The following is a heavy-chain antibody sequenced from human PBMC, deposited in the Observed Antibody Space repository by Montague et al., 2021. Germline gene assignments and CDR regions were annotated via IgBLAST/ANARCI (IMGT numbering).Heavy chain of an antibody. CDR2: INEDGSEK. J-gene: IGHJ5*01. Sequence: SLRLSCPASGITFDYYWVSWVRQAPGKGLEWVANINEDGSEKNYVDSVRGRSSISRDNTKNTLYLQMNSLRVEDTAVYYCARDRAAAGSWGHGTLVIVSS. D-gene: IGHD6-13*01. CDR3: ARDRAAAGS. CDR1: GITFDYYW. V-gene: IGHV3-7*01.